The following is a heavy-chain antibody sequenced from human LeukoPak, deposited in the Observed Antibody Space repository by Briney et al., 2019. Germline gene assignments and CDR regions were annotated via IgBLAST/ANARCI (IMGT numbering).Heavy chain of an antibody. CDR3: ARHNADYGDYSDY. D-gene: IGHD4-17*01. CDR1: GYSFTSYW. CDR2: IDPSDSYT. Sequence: GESLRISRKGSGYSFTSYWIAWVRQMPGKGLEWMGRIDPSDSYTNYSPSFQGHVTISADKSISTAYLQWSSLKASDTAMYYCARHNADYGDYSDYWGQGTLVTVSS. V-gene: IGHV5-10-1*01. J-gene: IGHJ4*02.